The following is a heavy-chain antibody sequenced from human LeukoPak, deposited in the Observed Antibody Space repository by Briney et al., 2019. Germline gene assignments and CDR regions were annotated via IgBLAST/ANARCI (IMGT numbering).Heavy chain of an antibody. D-gene: IGHD5-12*01. J-gene: IGHJ5*02. CDR1: GGSISSYY. V-gene: IGHV4-59*01. CDR3: ARGGYSGYGYSDGGSWFDP. CDR2: IYYSGST. Sequence: PSETLSLTCTVSGGSISSYYWSWIRQPPGKGLEWIGYIYYSGSTNYNPSLKSRVTISVDTSKNQFSLKLSSVTAADTAVYYCARGGYSGYGYSDGGSWFDPWGRGTLVTVSS.